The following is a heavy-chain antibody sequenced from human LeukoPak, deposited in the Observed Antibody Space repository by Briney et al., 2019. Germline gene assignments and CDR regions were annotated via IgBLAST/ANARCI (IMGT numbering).Heavy chain of an antibody. CDR1: GFTFSSYA. CDR2: ISRNGGST. Sequence: GGSLRLSCSASGFTFSSYAMHWVRQAPGKGLEYVSAISRNGGSTYYADSVKGRFTISRDNAKNSLSLQMNSLRAEDTALYYCARGNAMGVWGQGTTVTASS. CDR3: ARGNAMGV. V-gene: IGHV3-64*04. J-gene: IGHJ6*02.